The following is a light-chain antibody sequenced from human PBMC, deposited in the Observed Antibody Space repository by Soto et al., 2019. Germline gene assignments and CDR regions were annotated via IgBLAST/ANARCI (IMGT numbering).Light chain of an antibody. Sequence: QSVLTQPASVSGSPGQSITISCTGTSSDVGGYNYVSWYQHHPGKAPKLMIYEVSNRPSGVSNRFSGSKSGSTASLTISGLEAEEEADYYCSSYTSSSTPWVFGGGTKVTVL. V-gene: IGLV2-14*01. CDR2: EVS. CDR3: SSYTSSSTPWV. J-gene: IGLJ3*02. CDR1: SSDVGGYNY.